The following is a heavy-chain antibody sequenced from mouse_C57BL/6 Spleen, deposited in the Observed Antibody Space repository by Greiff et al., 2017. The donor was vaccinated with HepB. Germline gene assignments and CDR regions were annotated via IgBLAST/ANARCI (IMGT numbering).Heavy chain of an antibody. J-gene: IGHJ4*01. CDR1: GYSITSGYY. CDR2: ISYDGSN. V-gene: IGHV3-6*01. D-gene: IGHD2-12*01. CDR3: ARSYEWGYDALDN. Sequence: EVKLQESGPGLVKPSQSLSLTCSVTGYSITSGYYWNWIRQFPGNKLEWMGDISYDGSNNYNPYLKKRISITRDTSKNQVFLKLNSVTTEDTATYACARSYEWGYDALDNWGQGTSVTVSS.